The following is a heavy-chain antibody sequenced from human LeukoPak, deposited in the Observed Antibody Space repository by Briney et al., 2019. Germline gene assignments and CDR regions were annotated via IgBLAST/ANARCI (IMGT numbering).Heavy chain of an antibody. J-gene: IGHJ6*03. CDR3: ARQGGSSSPYYYYYMDV. Sequence: SETLSLTCAVSGYSISSGYYWGWFRQPPGKGLEWIGCIFRSGNTYYNPSLKSRVSISVDTSNNHFSLKLTSVTAADSAVYYCARQGGSSSPYYYYYMDVRGKGTTVTVSS. CDR2: IFRSGNT. V-gene: IGHV4-38-2*01. D-gene: IGHD6-13*01. CDR1: GYSISSGYY.